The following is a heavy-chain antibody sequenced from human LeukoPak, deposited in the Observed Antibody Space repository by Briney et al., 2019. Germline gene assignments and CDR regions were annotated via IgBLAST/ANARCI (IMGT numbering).Heavy chain of an antibody. Sequence: PGGSLRLSCAASGFTFSTYAMSWVRQAPGKGLEWVSGISGSTYYADSVKGRFTISRDNSKNTLYLQMNSLRAKDTAVYYCAKDFSTVTLGYFDSWGQGTLVTVSS. V-gene: IGHV3-23*01. CDR3: AKDFSTVTLGYFDS. J-gene: IGHJ4*02. D-gene: IGHD4-17*01. CDR1: GFTFSTYA. CDR2: ISGST.